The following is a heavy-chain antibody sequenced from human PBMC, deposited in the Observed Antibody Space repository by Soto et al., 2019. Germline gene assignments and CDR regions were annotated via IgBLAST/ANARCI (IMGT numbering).Heavy chain of an antibody. D-gene: IGHD5-12*01. J-gene: IGHJ4*02. CDR2: IYYSGST. V-gene: IGHV4-59*01. CDR1: GGSISSYY. Sequence: SETLTITCTDSGGSISSYYWSWIRQPPGKGLEWIGYIYYSGSTNYNPSLKSRVTISVDTSKNKFSLKLSSVTAADTAVYYCSRGLATFDYWGQGTLVTVSS. CDR3: SRGLATFDY.